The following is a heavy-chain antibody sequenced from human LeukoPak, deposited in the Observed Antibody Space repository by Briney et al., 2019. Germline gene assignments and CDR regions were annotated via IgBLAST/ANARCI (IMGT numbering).Heavy chain of an antibody. D-gene: IGHD3/OR15-3a*01. V-gene: IGHV3-7*01. CDR2: IKQDGSEK. J-gene: IGHJ3*02. CDR1: GGSISSYY. CDR3: ARDDLFDAFDI. Sequence: PSETLSLTCTVSGGSISSYYWSWVRQAPGKGLEWVANIKQDGSEKYHVDSVKGRFTISRDNAKNSLYLQMNSLRAEDTAVYYCARDDLFDAFDIWGQGTMVTVSS.